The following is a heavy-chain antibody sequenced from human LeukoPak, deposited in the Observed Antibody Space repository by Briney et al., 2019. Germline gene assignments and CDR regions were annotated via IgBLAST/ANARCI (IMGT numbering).Heavy chain of an antibody. CDR3: ARGIKLLRAFDI. J-gene: IGHJ3*02. CDR1: GDSISNYY. D-gene: IGHD3-10*01. V-gene: IGHV4-59*12. CDR2: IHYSGGT. Sequence: SETLSLTCAVSGDSISNYYGNWIRQTPGKGLEWIGHIHYSGGTNYNPSLRSRVTISVDTSKSQFSLKVTSVTAADTAVYYCARGIKLLRAFDIWGQGTMVTVSS.